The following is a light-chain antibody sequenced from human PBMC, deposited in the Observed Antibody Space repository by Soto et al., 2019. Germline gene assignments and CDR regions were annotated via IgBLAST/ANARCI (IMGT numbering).Light chain of an antibody. CDR1: SSDVGRYNY. J-gene: IGLJ1*01. V-gene: IGLV2-14*01. CDR3: SSYTSSITYV. Sequence: QSALTQPASVSGSPGQSISISCSGTSSDVGRYNYVSWYQQCPGKAPKLIIYEVSNRPSGVSSRFSGSKSGNTASLTISGLQAEDEADYYCSSYTSSITYVFGTGTQLTVL. CDR2: EVS.